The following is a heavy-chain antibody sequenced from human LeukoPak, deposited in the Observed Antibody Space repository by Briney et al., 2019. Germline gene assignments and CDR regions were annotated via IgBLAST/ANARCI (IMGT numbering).Heavy chain of an antibody. Sequence: GGSLRLSCAASGFTFSTYWMHWVRQAPGQGLVWVSRISSGGSDITYADSVKGRFTISRDNAKDTLYLQMDNLSAEDTAVYYCARGGLTVTTPIDYWGQGTLVTVSS. CDR1: GFTFSTYW. CDR2: ISSGGSDI. J-gene: IGHJ4*02. D-gene: IGHD4-11*01. V-gene: IGHV3-74*01. CDR3: ARGGLTVTTPIDY.